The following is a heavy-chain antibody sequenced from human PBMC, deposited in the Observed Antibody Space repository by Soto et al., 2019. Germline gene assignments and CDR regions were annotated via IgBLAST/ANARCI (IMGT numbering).Heavy chain of an antibody. Sequence: QVQLVQSGAEVKKPGASVKVSCKASGYTFTGYYMHWVRQAPGQGLEWMGWINPNSGGTNYAQKFQGRVTMTRDTPTSTAYRGLGGVSPDDPAVYYCGRRRVWLAPQTNGFAPGGEGPLVTVSS. CDR2: INPNSGGT. D-gene: IGHD3-22*01. V-gene: IGHV1-2*02. CDR3: GRRRVWLAPQTNGFAP. J-gene: IGHJ5*02. CDR1: GYTFTGYY.